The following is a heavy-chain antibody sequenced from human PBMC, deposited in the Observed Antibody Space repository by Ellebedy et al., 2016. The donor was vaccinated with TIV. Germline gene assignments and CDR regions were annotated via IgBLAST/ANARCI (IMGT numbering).Heavy chain of an antibody. CDR2: SIPIFGSA. D-gene: IGHD1-26*01. Sequence: AASVKVSCKASRDTFSSYAINWVRQAPGQGLEWMGGSIPIFGSANYAQKFQDRVTITADESTSTAYMELSGLRSEDTAVYYCARDWDGMGATIDYHYGMDVWGQGTTVTVSS. CDR1: RDTFSSYA. V-gene: IGHV1-69*13. CDR3: ARDWDGMGATIDYHYGMDV. J-gene: IGHJ6*02.